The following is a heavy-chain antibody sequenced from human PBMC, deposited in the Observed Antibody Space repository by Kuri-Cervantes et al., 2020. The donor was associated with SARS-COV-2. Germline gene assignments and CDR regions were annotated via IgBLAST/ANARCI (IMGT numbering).Heavy chain of an antibody. V-gene: IGHV3-53*01. Sequence: GESLKISCAASGFTVSSNYMSWVRQAPGKGLEWVSVIYSGGSTYYADSVKGRFTISRDNSKNTLYLQVNSLRAEDTAVYYCARGRVYSYGFGYGMDVWGQGTTVTVSS. J-gene: IGHJ6*02. CDR3: ARGRVYSYGFGYGMDV. CDR1: GFTVSSNY. CDR2: IYSGGST. D-gene: IGHD5-18*01.